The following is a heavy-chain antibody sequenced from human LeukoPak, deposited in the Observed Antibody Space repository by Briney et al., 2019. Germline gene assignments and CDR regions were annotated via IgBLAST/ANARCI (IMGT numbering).Heavy chain of an antibody. CDR3: AVCLDSSSVSVYYYMDV. D-gene: IGHD6-13*01. Sequence: PSETLSLTCTVSGGSISSYYWSWIRQPPGKGLEWIGYNYYSGGTNYNPSLKGRVTISVDTSKNQFSLKLSSVTAADTAVYYCAVCLDSSSVSVYYYMDVWGKGTTVTVSS. J-gene: IGHJ6*03. V-gene: IGHV4-59*01. CDR2: NYYSGGT. CDR1: GGSISSYY.